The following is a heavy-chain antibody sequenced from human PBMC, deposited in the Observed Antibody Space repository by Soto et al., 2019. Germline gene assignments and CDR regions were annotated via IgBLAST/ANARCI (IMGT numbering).Heavy chain of an antibody. CDR3: ARDLFAYCSSTSCSPFDY. CDR1: GFTFSSYG. D-gene: IGHD2-2*01. Sequence: GGSLRLSCAASGFTFSSYGMHWVRQAPGKGLEWVAVIWYDGSNKYYADSVKGRFTISRDNSKNTLYLQMNSLRAEDTAVYYCARDLFAYCSSTSCSPFDYWGHGTLVTVSS. J-gene: IGHJ4*01. CDR2: IWYDGSNK. V-gene: IGHV3-33*01.